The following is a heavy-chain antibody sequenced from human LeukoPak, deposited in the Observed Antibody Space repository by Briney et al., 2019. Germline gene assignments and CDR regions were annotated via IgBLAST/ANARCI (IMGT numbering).Heavy chain of an antibody. CDR2: IIPDNADT. J-gene: IGHJ3*02. V-gene: IGHV1-2*02. Sequence: ASVKVSCKASGYTFTGYYMHWVRQAPGQGLEWMGSIIPDNADTNYAQNFQGRVTMTRDTSLNTAYMDLSRLRSDDTAVYYCAIMGDTFDIWGQGTMVTVSS. CDR3: AIMGDTFDI. CDR1: GYTFTGYY. D-gene: IGHD2-8*01.